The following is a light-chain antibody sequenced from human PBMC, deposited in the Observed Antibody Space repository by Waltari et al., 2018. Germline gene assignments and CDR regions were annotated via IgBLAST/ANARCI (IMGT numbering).Light chain of an antibody. J-gene: IGLJ2*01. Sequence: QSLLTQPPSVSGAPGLRVTISCTGRSSNIGAGYDVNCYQHLPGKAPKLLIYGNSNRPSGVPDRISGSKSGTSASLAITGLQAEDEADYYCQSYDSSLGGSVFGGGTKLTVL. CDR1: SSNIGAGYD. V-gene: IGLV1-40*01. CDR2: GNS. CDR3: QSYDSSLGGSV.